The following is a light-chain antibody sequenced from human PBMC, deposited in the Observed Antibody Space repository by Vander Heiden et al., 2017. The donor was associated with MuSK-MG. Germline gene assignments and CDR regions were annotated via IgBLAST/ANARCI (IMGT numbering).Light chain of an antibody. J-gene: IGKJ1*01. CDR2: GAS. Sequence: EIVMTQSPATLSVSPGERATLSCRASQSVSSSLVWYQQKPGQAPRLLIYGASTRATGIPARFSGGGSGTEFTLTISSLQSEDFAVYYCQQYSNWPQTFGQGTKVEIK. CDR1: QSVSSS. V-gene: IGKV3-15*01. CDR3: QQYSNWPQT.